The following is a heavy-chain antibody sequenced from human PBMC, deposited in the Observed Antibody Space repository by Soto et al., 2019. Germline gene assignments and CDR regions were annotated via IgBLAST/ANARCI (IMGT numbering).Heavy chain of an antibody. CDR2: INTDGSST. Sequence: EVQLMESGGGLVQPGGSLRLSCAASGFTFTSYWMHWVRQAPGKGLVWVSRINTDGSSTNYADSVKGRFTTSRDNAKNTLYLQMNSLRAGDTAVYYCLRGGRGGFDYWGHGTLVTVSS. CDR3: LRGGRGGFDY. CDR1: GFTFTSYW. D-gene: IGHD3-16*01. V-gene: IGHV3-74*01. J-gene: IGHJ4*01.